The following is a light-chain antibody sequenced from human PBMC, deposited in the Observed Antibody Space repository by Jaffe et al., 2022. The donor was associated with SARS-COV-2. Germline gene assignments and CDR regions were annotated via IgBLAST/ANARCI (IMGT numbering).Light chain of an antibody. CDR3: NSRDSSGNHYV. J-gene: IGLJ1*01. CDR2: GKT. V-gene: IGLV3-19*01. Sequence: SSELTQDPTVSVALGQTVRITCQGDSLRNFYVSWYQQKPGQAPVLVFYGKTNRPSGIPDRFSGSSSGNTASLTIAGAQAEDEADYYCNSRDSSGNHYVFGTGTTVTVL. CDR1: SLRNFY.